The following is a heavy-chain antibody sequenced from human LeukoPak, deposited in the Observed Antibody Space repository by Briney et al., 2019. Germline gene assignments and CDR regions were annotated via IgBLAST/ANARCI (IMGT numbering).Heavy chain of an antibody. V-gene: IGHV1-8*01. CDR2: MNPNSGNT. CDR3: ARAAGTLGWFDP. J-gene: IGHJ5*02. CDR1: GYTFTSYD. D-gene: IGHD6-13*01. Sequence: RASVKVSCKASGYTFTSYDINWVRQATGQGLEWMGWMNPNSGNTGYAQKFQGRVTMTRNTSISTAYMELSSLRSEDTAVYYCARAAGTLGWFDPWGQGTLVTVSS.